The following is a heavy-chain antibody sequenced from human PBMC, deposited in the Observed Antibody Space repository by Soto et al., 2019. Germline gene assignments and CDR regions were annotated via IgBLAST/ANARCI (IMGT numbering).Heavy chain of an antibody. J-gene: IGHJ6*02. CDR3: ARGPWFSGTSSYWVTNYYYGLDV. CDR2: INQSAST. CDR1: RESVRVYD. Sequence: HSCSISISCAACRESVRVYDGTGSRQHPGKGLEWIGEINQSASTNYNPSLKSRVTISVDTSQNHFSLKLSSMTAADTAVYYCARGPWFSGTSSYWVTNYYYGLDVWGQGTTVTVS. D-gene: IGHD3-22*01. V-gene: IGHV4-34*01.